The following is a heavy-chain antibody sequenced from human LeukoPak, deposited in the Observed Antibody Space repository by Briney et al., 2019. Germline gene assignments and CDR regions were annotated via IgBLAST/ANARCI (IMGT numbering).Heavy chain of an antibody. D-gene: IGHD3-22*01. CDR2: IIPIFGTE. J-gene: IGHJ4*02. Sequence: SVKVSCKVSGGTSSSYAISWVRQAARHGLGWMGGIIPIFGTENNPQKCQGRVTITTAESASTAYRELSSLRSEDTAVYYCARGGYYPYYFYYWGQGTLVTVSS. CDR1: GGTSSSYA. CDR3: ARGGYYPYYFYY. V-gene: IGHV1-69*05.